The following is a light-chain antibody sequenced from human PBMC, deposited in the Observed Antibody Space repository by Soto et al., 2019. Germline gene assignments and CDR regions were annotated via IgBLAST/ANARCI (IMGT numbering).Light chain of an antibody. CDR3: SSYVTSGTLV. CDR1: SSDIGGSDY. Sequence: QSALTQAASVSGSPGQSITISCTGTSSDIGGSDYVSWYQKHLGKAPKVIIYEVSDRPSGVTDRFSGSKSGNTASLTISGLQAEDEADYYCSSYVTSGTLVFGGGTKVTVL. CDR2: EVS. V-gene: IGLV2-14*01. J-gene: IGLJ3*02.